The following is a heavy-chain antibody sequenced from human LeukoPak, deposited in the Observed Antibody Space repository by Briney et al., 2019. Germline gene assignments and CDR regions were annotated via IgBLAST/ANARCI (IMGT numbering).Heavy chain of an antibody. Sequence: GGTLRLSRAASGFTLSSYAMSWVRQAPGKGLEWVSAISGSGGSTYYADSVKGRFTISRDNSKNTLYLQMNSLRAEDTAVYYCANQNSSGWYGPFDYWGQGTLVTVSS. V-gene: IGHV3-23*01. CDR1: GFTLSSYA. D-gene: IGHD6-19*01. J-gene: IGHJ4*02. CDR2: ISGSGGST. CDR3: ANQNSSGWYGPFDY.